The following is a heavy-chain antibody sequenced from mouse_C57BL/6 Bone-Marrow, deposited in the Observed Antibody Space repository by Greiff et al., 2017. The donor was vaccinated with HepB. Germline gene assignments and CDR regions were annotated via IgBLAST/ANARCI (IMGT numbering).Heavy chain of an antibody. CDR3: VRGDGYYEDWYFDV. Sequence: GGGLVQPKGSLKLSCAASGFTFNTYAMHWVRQAPGKGLEWVARIRSKSSNYATFYADSVKDRFTISRDDSQSMLYLQMNNLKTEDTAMYYCVRGDGYYEDWYFDVWGTGTTVTVSS. V-gene: IGHV10-3*01. D-gene: IGHD2-3*01. J-gene: IGHJ1*03. CDR2: IRSKSSNYAT. CDR1: GFTFNTYA.